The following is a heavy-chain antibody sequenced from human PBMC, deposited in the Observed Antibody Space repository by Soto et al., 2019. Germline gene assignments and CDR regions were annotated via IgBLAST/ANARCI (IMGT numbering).Heavy chain of an antibody. V-gene: IGHV4-30-4*01. Sequence: SETLSLTCTVSGGSISSGDYYWSWIRQPPGKGLEWIGYIYYSGSTYYNPSLKSRVTISVDTSKNQFSLKLSSVTAADTAVYYCARLDMGGNLRSFDYWGQGTLVTVSS. CDR1: GGSISSGDYY. J-gene: IGHJ4*02. CDR3: ARLDMGGNLRSFDY. CDR2: IYYSGST. D-gene: IGHD2-15*01.